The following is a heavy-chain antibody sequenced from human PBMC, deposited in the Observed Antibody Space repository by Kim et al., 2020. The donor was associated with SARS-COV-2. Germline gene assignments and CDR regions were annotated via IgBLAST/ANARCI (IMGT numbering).Heavy chain of an antibody. CDR2: IKSKTDGGTT. J-gene: IGHJ5*02. D-gene: IGHD6-19*01. V-gene: IGHV3-15*01. CDR3: TTDKQWLVLWFDP. Sequence: GGSLRLSCAASGFTFSNAWMSWVRQAPGKGLEWVGRIKSKTDGGTTDYAAPVKGRFTISRDDSKNTLYLQMNSLKTEDTAVYYCTTDKQWLVLWFDPWGQGTLVTVSS. CDR1: GFTFSNAW.